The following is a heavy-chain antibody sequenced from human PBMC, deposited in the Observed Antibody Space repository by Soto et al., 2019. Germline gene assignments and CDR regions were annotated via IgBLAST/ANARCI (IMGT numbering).Heavy chain of an antibody. CDR3: ARDRLRYFDWLLSDAFDI. CDR1: GYTFTSYG. D-gene: IGHD3-9*01. J-gene: IGHJ3*02. V-gene: IGHV1-18*01. Sequence: GASVNVSCKASGYTFTSYGISWVRQAPGQGLEWMGWISAYNGNTNYAQKLQGRVTMNTDTSTSTAYMELRSLRSDDTAVYYCARDRLRYFDWLLSDAFDIWGQGTMVTVSS. CDR2: ISAYNGNT.